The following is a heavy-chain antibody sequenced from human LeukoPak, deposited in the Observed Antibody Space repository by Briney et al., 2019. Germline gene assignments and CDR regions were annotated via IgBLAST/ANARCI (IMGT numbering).Heavy chain of an antibody. CDR3: ARVGGYYSVLGY. CDR1: GYTFTGYY. D-gene: IGHD3-22*01. J-gene: IGHJ4*02. V-gene: IGHV1-2*02. Sequence: ASVKVSCKASGYTFTGYYMHWVRQAPGQGLEWMGWINPNSGGTNYAQKFQGRVTMTRDTSISTAYMELSRLRSDDTAVYHCARVGGYYSVLGYWGQGTLVTVSS. CDR2: INPNSGGT.